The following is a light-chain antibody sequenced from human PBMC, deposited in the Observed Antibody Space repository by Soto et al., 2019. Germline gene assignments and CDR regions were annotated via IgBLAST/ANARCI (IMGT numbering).Light chain of an antibody. V-gene: IGKV3-20*01. CDR3: QQYDNSPIT. J-gene: IGKJ5*01. CDR2: GAS. Sequence: IVFTLSPATVSLSTGERATLSCRASQSVSSYLAWYQQKPGQAPRLLIYGASSRATGIPDRFSGTGSETDFTLTISRLEPEDFAVYYCQQYDNSPITFGQGTRLEIK. CDR1: QSVSSY.